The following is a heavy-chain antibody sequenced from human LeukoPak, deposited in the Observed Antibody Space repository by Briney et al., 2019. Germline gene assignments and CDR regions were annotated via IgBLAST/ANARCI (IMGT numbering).Heavy chain of an antibody. Sequence: GRSLRLSCAASGFTFSGYGMHWVRQAPGKGLEWVAVISYDGSNKYYADSVKGRFTISRDNSKNTLYLQMNSLRAEDTAVYYCAKDPYYYDSSGYYDYWGQGTLVTVSS. CDR3: AKDPYYYDSSGYYDY. CDR1: GFTFSGYG. V-gene: IGHV3-30*18. J-gene: IGHJ4*02. CDR2: ISYDGSNK. D-gene: IGHD3-22*01.